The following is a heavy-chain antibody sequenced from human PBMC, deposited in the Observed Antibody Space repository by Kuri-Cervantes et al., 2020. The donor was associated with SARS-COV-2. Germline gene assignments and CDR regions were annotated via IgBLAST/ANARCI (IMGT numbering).Heavy chain of an antibody. CDR2: TSADRTKE. CDR1: GFTLCGYG. D-gene: IGHD2/OR15-2a*01. J-gene: IGHJ2*01. CDR3: ARDSDTTCYYWYFDL. Sequence: LTCAASGFTLCGYGLHWVRQAQSKGLEWVAATSADRTKEYYLDSVKGRFAISRDNSKNMVYLQINSLRAEDTAVYYCARDSDTTCYYWYFDLWGRGTLVTVSS. V-gene: IGHV3-33*05.